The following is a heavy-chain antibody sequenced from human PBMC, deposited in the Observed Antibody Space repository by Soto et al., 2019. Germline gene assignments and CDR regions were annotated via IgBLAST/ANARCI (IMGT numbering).Heavy chain of an antibody. Sequence: ASVKVSCKTFGYPFPSFEVHWIRQAPGQRPEWMGGISNAGSGNTKYSQKFQDRLTITGDKRATTVYMALSSLTSEDTATYYCARESNHYQDFFQNWGQGTQVTVSS. CDR2: ISNAGSGNT. CDR3: ARESNHYQDFFQN. CDR1: GYPFPSFE. J-gene: IGHJ4*02. V-gene: IGHV1-3*01. D-gene: IGHD2-2*01.